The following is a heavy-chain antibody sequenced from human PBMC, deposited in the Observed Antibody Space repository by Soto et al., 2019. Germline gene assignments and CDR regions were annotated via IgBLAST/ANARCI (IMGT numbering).Heavy chain of an antibody. J-gene: IGHJ4*01. D-gene: IGHD3-22*01. CDR2: IKSKTDGGTT. Sequence: EVQLVESGGGLVKPGGSLRLSCAASGFAFSNAWINWVRQAPGKGLEWVGRIKSKTDGGTTDFAAPVRGRFAISRDDSKNMVSMQMNSVKTEDTAVYYCATDSYITMIVVGFDYWGHGTLVTVSS. CDR1: GFAFSNAW. V-gene: IGHV3-15*07. CDR3: ATDSYITMIVVGFDY.